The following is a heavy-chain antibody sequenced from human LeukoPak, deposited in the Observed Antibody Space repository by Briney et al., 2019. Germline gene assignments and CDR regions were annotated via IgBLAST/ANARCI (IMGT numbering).Heavy chain of an antibody. CDR2: IYYTGNT. D-gene: IGHD2-15*01. CDR1: GGSISNYY. J-gene: IGHJ4*02. CDR3: ARHECGGSCYPEDY. V-gene: IGHV4-59*08. Sequence: SETLSLTCTVSGGSISNYYWSWIRQSPGQGLEWIGYIYYTGNTNYNPSLESRVIISVDTSKNQFSLKLSSVTAADTAVYYCARHECGGSCYPEDYWGQGTLVTVSS.